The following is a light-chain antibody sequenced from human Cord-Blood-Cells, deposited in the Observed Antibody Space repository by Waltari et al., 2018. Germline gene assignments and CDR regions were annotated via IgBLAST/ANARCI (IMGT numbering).Light chain of an antibody. CDR2: EVS. V-gene: IGLV2-8*01. CDR3: SSYAGSNNGV. Sequence: QSALTQPPSASGSPGQSVTISCTGTSSDVGGYNYVSWYQQHPGKAPKLMMYEVSKRPSWVPDRFSGSKSGNTASLTVSGLQAEDEADYYCSSYAGSNNGVFGGGTKLTVL. J-gene: IGLJ3*02. CDR1: SSDVGGYNY.